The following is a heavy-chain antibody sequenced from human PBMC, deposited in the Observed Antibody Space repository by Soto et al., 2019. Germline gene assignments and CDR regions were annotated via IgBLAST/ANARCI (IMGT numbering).Heavy chain of an antibody. D-gene: IGHD3-22*01. V-gene: IGHV1-24*01. Sequence: QVQLVQSGAEVKKPGASVKVSCKVSGYTLTELSMHWVRQAPGKGLEWMGGFDPEDGETIYAQKFQGRVTMTEDTSTDTAYMELSSLRSEDTAVYYWATGSGYLLGWDDAFDIWGQGTMVTVSS. CDR1: GYTLTELS. CDR3: ATGSGYLLGWDDAFDI. CDR2: FDPEDGET. J-gene: IGHJ3*02.